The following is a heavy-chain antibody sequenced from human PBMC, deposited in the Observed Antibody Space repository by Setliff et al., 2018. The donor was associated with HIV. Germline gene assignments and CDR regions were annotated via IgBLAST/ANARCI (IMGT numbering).Heavy chain of an antibody. D-gene: IGHD3-3*01. V-gene: IGHV1-3*02. CDR1: GYTFTSYA. CDR2: RNAGNGNT. Sequence: ASVKVSCKASGYTFTSYAIHWVRQAPGQRLEWMGWRNAGNGNTKYSQEFQVRVTITRDTSASTAYMELSSLKSEDMAVYYCARGATYYNFWTAHPPIDYWCQGTPVTVSS. J-gene: IGHJ4*02. CDR3: ARGATYYNFWTAHPPIDY.